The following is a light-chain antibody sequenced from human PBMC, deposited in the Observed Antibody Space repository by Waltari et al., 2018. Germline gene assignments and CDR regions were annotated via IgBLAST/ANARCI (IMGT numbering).Light chain of an antibody. CDR2: EVI. V-gene: IGLV2-23*02. Sequence: QSALTQPASVSGTPGQSIPIPCPGTNSDVGNYHLVSWYHHHPGEAPKLMICEVIKRPSGVSNRFSGSKSGNTASLTISGLQAEDEADYYCCSYAGSGTYVFGTGTKVTVL. J-gene: IGLJ1*01. CDR3: CSYAGSGTYV. CDR1: NSDVGNYHL.